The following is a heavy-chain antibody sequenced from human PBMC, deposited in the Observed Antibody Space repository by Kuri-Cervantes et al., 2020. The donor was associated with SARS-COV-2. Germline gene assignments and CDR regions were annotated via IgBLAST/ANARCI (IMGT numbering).Heavy chain of an antibody. J-gene: IGHJ4*02. CDR3: ARDYYYDSSGYYYRFDY. V-gene: IGHV1-18*04. CDR1: GYTFTIYG. CDR2: ISAYSGNT. Sequence: ASVKVSCKASGYTFTIYGISWVRQAPGQGLEWMGWISAYSGNTNYAQNLQGRVTMTTDTSTSTAYMELRSLRSEDTAVYYCARDYYYDSSGYYYRFDYWGQGTLVTVSS. D-gene: IGHD3-22*01.